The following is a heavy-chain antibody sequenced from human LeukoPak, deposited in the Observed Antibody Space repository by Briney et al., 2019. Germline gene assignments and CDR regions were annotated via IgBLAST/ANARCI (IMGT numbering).Heavy chain of an antibody. Sequence: GGSLRLSCAASGFTFSSYAMSWARQAPGKGLEWVSTISGSGGSTYYADSVKGRFTISRDNSKNTLYVQMNSLRAEDTAVYYCARDGVSGFDYWGQGTLVTVSS. D-gene: IGHD3-16*01. J-gene: IGHJ4*02. CDR1: GFTFSSYA. CDR3: ARDGVSGFDY. V-gene: IGHV3-23*01. CDR2: ISGSGGST.